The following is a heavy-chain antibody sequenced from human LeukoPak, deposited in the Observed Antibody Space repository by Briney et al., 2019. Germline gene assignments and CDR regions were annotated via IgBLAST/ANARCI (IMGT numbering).Heavy chain of an antibody. CDR2: ISGGGSNT. CDR3: AKEGNYYDSSGYPYQAYYFDY. J-gene: IGHJ4*02. Sequence: GGSLRLSCAASGFTFSSYAMSWVRQAPGKGLEWVSGISGGGSNTHYADSVKGRFTISRDNSKNTLYLQMNSLRAEDTAVYYCAKEGNYYDSSGYPYQAYYFDYWGQGTLVTVSS. V-gene: IGHV3-23*01. CDR1: GFTFSSYA. D-gene: IGHD3-22*01.